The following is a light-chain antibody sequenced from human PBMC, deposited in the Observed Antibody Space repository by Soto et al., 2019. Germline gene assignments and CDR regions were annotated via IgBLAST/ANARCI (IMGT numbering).Light chain of an antibody. CDR3: CSYAGSSTVV. J-gene: IGLJ2*01. Sequence: SALTQPASVSGSPGQSITISCTGTSSDVGNYNLVSWYQHHPGKAPKLMIYEGSRRPSGVSIRFSGSKSGNTASLTISGLLAEDEADYYCCSYAGSSTVVFGGGTKLTVL. CDR2: EGS. V-gene: IGLV2-23*01. CDR1: SSDVGNYNL.